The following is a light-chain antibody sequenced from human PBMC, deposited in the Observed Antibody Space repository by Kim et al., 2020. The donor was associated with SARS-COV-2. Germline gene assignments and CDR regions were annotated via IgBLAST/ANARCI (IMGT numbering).Light chain of an antibody. CDR1: QSVSSY. CDR2: DAS. Sequence: EIVLTQSPATLSLSPGERATLSCRASQSVSSYLAWYQQKPGQAPRLLIYDASNRATGIPARFSGSGSGTDFTITISSLEPEDFAVYYCQQRSNWPLTFGGGTKLEI. CDR3: QQRSNWPLT. J-gene: IGKJ4*01. V-gene: IGKV3-11*01.